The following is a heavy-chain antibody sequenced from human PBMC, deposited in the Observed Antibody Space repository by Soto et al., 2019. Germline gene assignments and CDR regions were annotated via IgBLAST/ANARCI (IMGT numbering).Heavy chain of an antibody. CDR1: GFTSSEFTFSSYA. J-gene: IGHJ5*02. D-gene: IGHD6-19*01. CDR2: ITGSGDNT. V-gene: IGHV3-23*01. Sequence: GGSLRLSCAASGFTSSEFTFSSYAMSWVRQAPGKGLEWVSSITGSGDNTYYADSVKGRFTISRDNSKNTLFLQMNSLRAEDTAVYYCAKDRAAVAPRVRFDPWGQGTLVTVSS. CDR3: AKDRAAVAPRVRFDP.